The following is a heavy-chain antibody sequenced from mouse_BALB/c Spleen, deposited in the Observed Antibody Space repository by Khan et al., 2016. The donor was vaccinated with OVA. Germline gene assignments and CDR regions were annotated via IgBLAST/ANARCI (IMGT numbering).Heavy chain of an antibody. CDR2: IWRDGNT. CDR1: GFSLTSYG. CDR3: AKDRGYYDVNY. V-gene: IGHV2-3*01. J-gene: IGHJ4*01. Sequence: QVQLKQSGPGLVAPSQSLSITCTASGFSLTSYGVSWVRQPPGKGLEWLGVIWRDGNTNSHSALRSRLSISKDNSKSQAFLKLNSLQTDDTATYYCAKDRGYYDVNYWGQGTSVTVSS.